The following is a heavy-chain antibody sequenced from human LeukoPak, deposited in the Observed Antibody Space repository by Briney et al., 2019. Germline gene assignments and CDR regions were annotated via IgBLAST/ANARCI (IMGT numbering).Heavy chain of an antibody. J-gene: IGHJ4*02. CDR1: GYTLTELS. D-gene: IGHD6-13*01. V-gene: IGHV1-24*01. CDR2: FDPEDGET. Sequence: GASVKVSCKVSGYTLTELSMHWVRQAPGKGLEWMGGFDPEDGETIYAQKFQGRVTMTEDTSTDTAYMELSSLRSEDTAVYYCATGTLVAAATPFDYWGQGTLVTVSS. CDR3: ATGTLVAAATPFDY.